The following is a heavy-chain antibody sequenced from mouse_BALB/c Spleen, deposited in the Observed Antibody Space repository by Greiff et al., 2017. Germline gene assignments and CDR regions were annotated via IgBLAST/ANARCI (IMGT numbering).Heavy chain of an antibody. CDR1: GFTFSSFG. Sequence: EVQVVESGGGLVQPGGSRKLSCAASGFTFSSFGMHWVRQAPEKGLEWVAYISSGSSTIYYADTVKGRFTISRDNPKNTLFLQMTSLRSEDTAMYYCARRYDVNAMDYWGQATSVTVSS. V-gene: IGHV5-17*02. J-gene: IGHJ4*01. D-gene: IGHD2-14*01. CDR3: ARRYDVNAMDY. CDR2: ISSGSSTI.